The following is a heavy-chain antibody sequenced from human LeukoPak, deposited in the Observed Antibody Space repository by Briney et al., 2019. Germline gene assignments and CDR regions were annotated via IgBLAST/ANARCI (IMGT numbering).Heavy chain of an antibody. V-gene: IGHV4-61*01. CDR1: GGSVSSGTYY. Sequence: PSETLSLTCTVSGGSVSSGTYYWSWIRQPPEKGLEWIGYIYYSGSTNYNPSLKSRVTISVDTSKNQFSLKLSSVTAADTAVYYCARDRVRGNSNPFFDYWGQGTLVTVSS. J-gene: IGHJ4*02. D-gene: IGHD4-11*01. CDR2: IYYSGST. CDR3: ARDRVRGNSNPFFDY.